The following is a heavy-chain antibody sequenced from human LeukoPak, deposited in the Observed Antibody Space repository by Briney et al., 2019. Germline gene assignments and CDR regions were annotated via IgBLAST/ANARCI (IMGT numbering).Heavy chain of an antibody. CDR2: INSDGSST. D-gene: IGHD5-18*01. Sequence: PGGSLRLSCAASGFTFSSYWMHWVRQAPGKGLVRVSRINSDGSSTSYADSVKGRFTISRDNAKNTLYLQMNSLRAEDTAVYYCARGLYTAMVNFDYWGQGTLVTVSS. J-gene: IGHJ4*02. V-gene: IGHV3-74*01. CDR3: ARGLYTAMVNFDY. CDR1: GFTFSSYW.